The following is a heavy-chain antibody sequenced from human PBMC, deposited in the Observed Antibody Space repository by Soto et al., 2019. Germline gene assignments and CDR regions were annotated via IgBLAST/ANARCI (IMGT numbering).Heavy chain of an antibody. CDR1: GGSISSGGYY. D-gene: IGHD4-17*01. CDR3: ARLPWADYGGIFDP. CDR2: IYYSGST. Sequence: SETLSLTCTVSGGSISSGGYYWSWIRQHPGKGLEWIGYIYYSGSTNYNPSLKSRVTISVDTSKNQFSLKLYSVTTADTAMYYCARLPWADYGGIFDPWGQGTLVTVSS. V-gene: IGHV4-61*08. J-gene: IGHJ5*02.